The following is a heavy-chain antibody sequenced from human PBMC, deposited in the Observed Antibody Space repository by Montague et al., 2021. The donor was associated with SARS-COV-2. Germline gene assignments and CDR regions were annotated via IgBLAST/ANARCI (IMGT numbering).Heavy chain of an antibody. CDR1: GGSFSTHS. D-gene: IGHD3-10*01. J-gene: IGHJ6*03. Sequence: SETLSLTCAVHGGSFSTHSWNWIRQPPGKGLEWIGEIHHGGSTNYNPSLKSRVTISADTSKNQFSLKLTSVAAADTAVYYCARLGDGVVPSPILGVGPYYSYYYMDVWGKGTTVTVS. V-gene: IGHV4-34*01. CDR3: ARLGDGVVPSPILGVGPYYSYYYMDV. CDR2: IHHGGST.